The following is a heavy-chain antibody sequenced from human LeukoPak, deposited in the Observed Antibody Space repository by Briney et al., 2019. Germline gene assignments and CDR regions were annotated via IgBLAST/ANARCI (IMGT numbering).Heavy chain of an antibody. CDR1: GFTFSSYS. Sequence: GGSLRLSCAASGFTFSSYSMNWVRQAPGKGLEWVSSISSSSSYIYYADSVKGRLTISRDNAKNSLYLQMNSLRPEDTAVYYCAKDSKRWKTYYYEAGSYYFDYWGQGTRVTVSS. D-gene: IGHD3-10*01. J-gene: IGHJ4*02. V-gene: IGHV3-21*01. CDR2: ISSSSSYI. CDR3: AKDSKRWKTYYYEAGSYYFDY.